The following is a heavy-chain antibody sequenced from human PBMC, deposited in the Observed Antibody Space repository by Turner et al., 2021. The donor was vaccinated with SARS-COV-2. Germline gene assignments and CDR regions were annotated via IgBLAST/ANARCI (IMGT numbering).Heavy chain of an antibody. Sequence: QVHLQQWGAGLLKPSETLSLTCAVYGGSFSGYYWTWIRQPPGKGLEWIGEIHPSGSTYYNPSLKSRVTISQDTSKSQFSLNLSSVTAADTAVYHWSRGDDSRKSGLLWGQGTLVTVSS. J-gene: IGHJ4*02. V-gene: IGHV4-34*01. D-gene: IGHD2-21*02. CDR3: SRGDDSRKSGLL. CDR2: IHPSGST. CDR1: GGSFSGYY.